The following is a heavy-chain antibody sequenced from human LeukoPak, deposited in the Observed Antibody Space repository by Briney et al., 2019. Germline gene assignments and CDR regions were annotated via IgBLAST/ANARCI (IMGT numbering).Heavy chain of an antibody. Sequence: PSETLSLTCTVSGGSISSYYWSWIRQPPGKGLEWIAYISDIGSINYNPSLKSRVTISLDTSKNQFSLKLSSVTAADTAVYHCAGHHPRSTVDFWGQGTLVTVSS. D-gene: IGHD2-2*01. CDR2: ISDIGSI. V-gene: IGHV4-59*08. CDR1: GGSISSYY. J-gene: IGHJ4*02. CDR3: AGHHPRSTVDF.